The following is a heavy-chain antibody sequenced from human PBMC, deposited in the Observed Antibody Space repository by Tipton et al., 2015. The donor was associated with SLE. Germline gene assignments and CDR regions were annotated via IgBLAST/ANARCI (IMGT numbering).Heavy chain of an antibody. V-gene: IGHV3-9*01. CDR2: ISWYSGII. CDR3: AKARQWLVDY. CDR1: GFSVSNNY. D-gene: IGHD6-19*01. J-gene: IGHJ4*02. Sequence: SLRLSCAASGFSVSNNYVSWIRQAPGKGLEWVSGISWYSGIIIYADSVKGRFTISRDNAKNSLYLQMNSLRAEDTALYYCAKARQWLVDYWGQGTLVTVSS.